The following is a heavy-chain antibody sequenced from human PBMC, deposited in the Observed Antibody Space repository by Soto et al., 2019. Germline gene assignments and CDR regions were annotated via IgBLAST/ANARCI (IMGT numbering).Heavy chain of an antibody. J-gene: IGHJ4*02. Sequence: SETLSLTCTVSGGSISSGDYYWSCIRQPPGKGLEWIGSIYYSGSTNNNPSLRSRVTMSVDTSKNQFSLRLTSVTAADTAVYYCARGYCDSTSCYYFDSWGQGALVTVSS. D-gene: IGHD2-2*01. CDR1: GGSISSGDYY. CDR2: IYYSGST. CDR3: ARGYCDSTSCYYFDS. V-gene: IGHV4-30-4*01.